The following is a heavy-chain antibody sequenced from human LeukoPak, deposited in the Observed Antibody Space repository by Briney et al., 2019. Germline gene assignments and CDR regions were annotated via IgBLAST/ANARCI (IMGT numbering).Heavy chain of an antibody. CDR1: GFTFSSYS. CDR2: ISSSSSYI. J-gene: IGHJ4*02. Sequence: GGSLRLSCAASGFTFSSYSMNWVRQAPGKGLEWVSFISSSSSYIYYADSVKGRFTISRDNARNSLYLQMNSLRVEDTAVYYCARGGSSWYYFDSWGQGTLVTVSS. D-gene: IGHD6-13*01. V-gene: IGHV3-21*01. CDR3: ARGGSSWYYFDS.